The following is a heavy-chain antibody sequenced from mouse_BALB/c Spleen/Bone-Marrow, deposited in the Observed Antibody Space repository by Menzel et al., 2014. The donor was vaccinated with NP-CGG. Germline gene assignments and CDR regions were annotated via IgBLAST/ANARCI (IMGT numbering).Heavy chain of an antibody. V-gene: IGHV1-14*01. CDR3: ARTGNYYGSSFDY. J-gene: IGHJ2*01. CDR2: INPFNDGT. CDR1: GYTFTSYV. D-gene: IGHD1-1*01. Sequence: VQLQQSGPELVKPGTSVKMSCKAPGYTFTSYVIHWVKQTPGQGLEWIGYINPFNDGTKYNEKFKDKATLTSDKSSNTAYMELSSLTSEDSAVYYCARTGNYYGSSFDYWGQGTTLTVSS.